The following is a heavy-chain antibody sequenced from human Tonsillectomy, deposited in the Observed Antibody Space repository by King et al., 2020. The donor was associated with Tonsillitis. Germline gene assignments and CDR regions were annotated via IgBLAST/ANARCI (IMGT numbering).Heavy chain of an antibody. CDR2: IDPSDSYT. CDR3: ARPYYGSATRGALDV. V-gene: IGHV5-10-1*03. CDR1: GYSFTNYW. D-gene: IGHD3-10*01. J-gene: IGHJ3*01. Sequence: VQLVESGAEVKKPGESLRISCKGSGYSFTNYWITWVRQMPGKGLEWVGRIDPSDSYTNYNASFEGHVTISVDTSISTAFLQWRRLRASDTAMYYCARPYYGSATRGALDVWGPGTMVTVFS.